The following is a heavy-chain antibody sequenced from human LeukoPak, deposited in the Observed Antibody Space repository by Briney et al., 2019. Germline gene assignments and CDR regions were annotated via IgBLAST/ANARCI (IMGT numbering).Heavy chain of an antibody. D-gene: IGHD5-18*01. Sequence: SETLSLTRTVSGGSISSYYWSWIRQPPGKGLEWIGYIYYSGSTNYNPSLKSRVTISVDTSKNQFSLKLSSVTAADTAVYYCARHVDTAMALDAFDIWGQGTMVTVSS. V-gene: IGHV4-59*01. J-gene: IGHJ3*02. CDR2: IYYSGST. CDR1: GGSISSYY. CDR3: ARHVDTAMALDAFDI.